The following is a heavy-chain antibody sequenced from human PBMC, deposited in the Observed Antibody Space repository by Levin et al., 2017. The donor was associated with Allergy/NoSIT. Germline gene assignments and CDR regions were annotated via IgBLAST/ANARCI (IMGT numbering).Heavy chain of an antibody. CDR1: GGSFSGYV. CDR2: ISGTSGTP. J-gene: IGHJ5*01. CDR3: VKFNSYGFES. Sequence: SVKVSCKASGGSFSGYVLNWVRLAPGQGLEWMGAISGTSGTPVHAQKFVDRVTLSADDSTSTAYLEVRSLTSEDTAVYYCVKFNSYGFESWGQGTLVTVSS. V-gene: IGHV1-69*13. D-gene: IGHD5-18*01.